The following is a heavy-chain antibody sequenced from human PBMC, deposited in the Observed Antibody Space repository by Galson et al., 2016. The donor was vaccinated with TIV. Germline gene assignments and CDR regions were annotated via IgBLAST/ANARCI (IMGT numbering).Heavy chain of an antibody. CDR2: IDPSGGST. CDR1: GYTFTRYY. Sequence: SVKVSCKASGYTFTRYYMHWMRQAPGQGLEWMGVIDPSGGSTTYAQKFQGRVTMTRDNSTSTVYMELSSLTSEDTAVYYCATYGSGRQASFDFWGQGTLVTVSS. CDR3: ATYGSGRQASFDF. J-gene: IGHJ4*02. D-gene: IGHD3-10*01. V-gene: IGHV1-46*03.